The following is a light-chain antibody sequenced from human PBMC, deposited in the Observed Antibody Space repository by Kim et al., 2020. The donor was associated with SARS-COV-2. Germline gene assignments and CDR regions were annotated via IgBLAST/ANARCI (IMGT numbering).Light chain of an antibody. Sequence: LSASVGNRVTITCQASQDSTNYLNWYQQKPGKAPKLLIYDASNLETGVPSRFIGSGTGTHFTFTISSLQSEDFATYYCHQYDDLVFGGGTKVEIK. CDR1: QDSTNY. J-gene: IGKJ4*01. V-gene: IGKV1-33*01. CDR2: DAS. CDR3: HQYDDLV.